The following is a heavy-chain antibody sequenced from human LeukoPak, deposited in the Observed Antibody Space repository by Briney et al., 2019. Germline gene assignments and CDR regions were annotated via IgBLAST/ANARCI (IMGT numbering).Heavy chain of an antibody. Sequence: SQTLSLTCTVSGGSISSGGYYWSWIRQPPGKGLEWIGEINHSGSTNYNPSLKSRVTISVDTSKNQFSLKLSSVTAADTAVYYCARGKTPLNPHYYYDSSGYYYGGRYYFDYWGQGTLVTVSS. V-gene: IGHV4-30-2*01. J-gene: IGHJ4*02. D-gene: IGHD3-22*01. CDR2: INHSGST. CDR3: ARGKTPLNPHYYYDSSGYYYGGRYYFDY. CDR1: GGSISSGGYY.